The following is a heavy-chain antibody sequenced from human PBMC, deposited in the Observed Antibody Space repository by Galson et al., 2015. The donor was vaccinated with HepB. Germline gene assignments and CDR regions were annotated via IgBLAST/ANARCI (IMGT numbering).Heavy chain of an antibody. Sequence: SLRLSCAASGFTVSSNYMSWVRQAPGKGLEWVSVIYSGGTTNYADSVKGRFTISRDNAKNSLYLQMNSLRVEDTAVFYCARVATSDYGDHSHFDYWGQGTLVTVSS. CDR3: ARVATSDYGDHSHFDY. D-gene: IGHD4-17*01. CDR2: IYSGGTT. CDR1: GFTVSSNY. V-gene: IGHV3-66*01. J-gene: IGHJ4*02.